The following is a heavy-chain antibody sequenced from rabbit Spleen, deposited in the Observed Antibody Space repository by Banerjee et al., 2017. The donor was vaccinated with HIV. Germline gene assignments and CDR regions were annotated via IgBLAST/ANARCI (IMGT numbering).Heavy chain of an antibody. CDR2: IDPVFGIT. CDR3: ARETSSGWGIVSFYFSL. V-gene: IGHV1S40*01. D-gene: IGHD4-1*01. CDR1: GVSFSSSSY. J-gene: IGHJ4*01. Sequence: QPMEVSGGDLVKPGASLTLTCTASGVSFSSSSYMCWVRQAPGKGLEWIGYIDPVFGITYYANWVNGRFSISRENAQNTVFLQMTSLTAADTATYFCARETSSGWGIVSFYFSLWGPGTLVTVS.